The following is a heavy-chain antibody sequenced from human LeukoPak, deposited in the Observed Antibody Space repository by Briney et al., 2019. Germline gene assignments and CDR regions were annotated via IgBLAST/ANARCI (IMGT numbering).Heavy chain of an antibody. CDR2: ICYSGST. J-gene: IGHJ3*02. V-gene: IGHV4-39*01. CDR1: GGSISSSSYY. D-gene: IGHD3-22*01. Sequence: PSETLSLTCTVSGGSISSSSYYWGWIRQPPGKGLEWIGSICYSGSTYYNPSLKSRVTISVDTSKNQFSLKLSSVTAADTAVYYCARLPTDYYDRPDAFDIWGQGTIVTVSS. CDR3: ARLPTDYYDRPDAFDI.